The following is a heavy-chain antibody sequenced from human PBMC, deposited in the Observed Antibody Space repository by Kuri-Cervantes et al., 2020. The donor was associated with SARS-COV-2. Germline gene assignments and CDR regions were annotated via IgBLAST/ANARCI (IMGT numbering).Heavy chain of an antibody. CDR2: INPNSGGT. J-gene: IGHJ4*02. Sequence: ASVKVSCKASGYTFTGYYMHWVRQAPGQGLEWMGWINPNSGGTNYAQKFQGRVTMTRDTSISTAYMELSRPRSDDTAVYYCARVRYIVRATETYYFDYWGQGTLVTVSS. CDR3: ARVRYIVRATETYYFDY. CDR1: GYTFTGYY. D-gene: IGHD1-26*01. V-gene: IGHV1-2*02.